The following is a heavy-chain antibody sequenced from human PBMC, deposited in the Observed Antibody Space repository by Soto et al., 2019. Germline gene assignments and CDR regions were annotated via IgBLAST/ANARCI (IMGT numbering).Heavy chain of an antibody. J-gene: IGHJ4*02. V-gene: IGHV3-23*01. CDR3: AKATRAAATRAIYL. CDR2: ISGSGGST. CDR1: GFTFISYA. Sequence: GGSLRLSCAASGFTFISYAMSWVLQAPGKGLEWVSAISGSGGSTYYADSVKGRFTISRDNSKNTLYLQMNSLRAEDTAVYYWAKATRAAATRAIYLWGKGNLVTVDS. D-gene: IGHD1-26*01.